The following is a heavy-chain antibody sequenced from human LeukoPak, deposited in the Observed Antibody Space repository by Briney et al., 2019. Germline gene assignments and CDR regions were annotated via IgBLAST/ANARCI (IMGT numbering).Heavy chain of an antibody. CDR3: ARDGGDGSGYYYYDY. CDR1: GYSFTTSH. D-gene: IGHD3-22*01. V-gene: IGHV1-46*04. Sequence: ASVKVSCKASGYSFTTSHMHWVRQAPGQGLEWMGIIIPSGGSTSYAQKLQGRVTMTSDTSTSTAYMELSSLKSEDTAVYYCARDGGDGSGYYYYDYWGQGTLVTVSS. CDR2: IIPSGGST. J-gene: IGHJ4*02.